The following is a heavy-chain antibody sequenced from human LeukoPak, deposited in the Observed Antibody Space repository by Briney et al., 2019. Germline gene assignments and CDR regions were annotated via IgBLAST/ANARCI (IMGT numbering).Heavy chain of an antibody. D-gene: IGHD3-10*01. Sequence: SETLSLTCTVSGGSISSGDYYWRWIRQPPGKGLEWIGYIYYSGSTYYNPSLKSRVTISVDTSKNQFSLKLSSVTAADTAVYYCARGATLWFGELFAGYGMDVWGKGTTVTVSS. CDR2: IYYSGST. V-gene: IGHV4-30-4*01. CDR3: ARGATLWFGELFAGYGMDV. J-gene: IGHJ6*04. CDR1: GGSISSGDYY.